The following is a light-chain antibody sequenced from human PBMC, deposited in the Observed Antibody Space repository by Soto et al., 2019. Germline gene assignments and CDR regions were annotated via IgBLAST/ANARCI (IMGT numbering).Light chain of an antibody. CDR2: DAS. CDR1: QSVRRS. CDR3: QQRSNWPPIT. Sequence: EIVMTQSPATLSVSPGERAPLSCRASQSVRRSLAWYQQKPGQAPRLLIYDASTGATGIPARFSGSGSGTDFTLTISSLEPEDFAVYYCQQRSNWPPITFGQGTRLEIK. J-gene: IGKJ5*01. V-gene: IGKV3-11*01.